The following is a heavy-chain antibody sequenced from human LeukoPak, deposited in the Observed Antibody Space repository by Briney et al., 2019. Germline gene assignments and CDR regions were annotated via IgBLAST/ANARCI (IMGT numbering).Heavy chain of an antibody. J-gene: IGHJ6*03. Sequence: GESLKISCKGSGYSFTSYWIGWVRQMPGKGLEWMGIIYPGDSDTRYSPSFQGQVTISADKSISTAYLQWSSLKASDTAMYYCARHTPGGCSGGSCHPWYYYYMDVWGKGTTVTVSS. D-gene: IGHD2-15*01. V-gene: IGHV5-51*01. CDR1: GYSFTSYW. CDR3: ARHTPGGCSGGSCHPWYYYYMDV. CDR2: IYPGDSDT.